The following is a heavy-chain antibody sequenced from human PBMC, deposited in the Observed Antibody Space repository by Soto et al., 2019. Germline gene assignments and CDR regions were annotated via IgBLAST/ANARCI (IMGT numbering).Heavy chain of an antibody. V-gene: IGHV4-59*01. J-gene: IGHJ6*02. CDR1: GGSISSYY. Sequence: PSETLSLTCTVSGGSISSYYWSWIRQPPGKGLEWIGYIYYSGSTNYNPSLKSRVTISVDTSKNQFSLKLSSVTAADTAVYYCARGRYDSLTGYFNYYYGMDVWGQGTTVTVSS. CDR2: IYYSGST. D-gene: IGHD3-9*01. CDR3: ARGRYDSLTGYFNYYYGMDV.